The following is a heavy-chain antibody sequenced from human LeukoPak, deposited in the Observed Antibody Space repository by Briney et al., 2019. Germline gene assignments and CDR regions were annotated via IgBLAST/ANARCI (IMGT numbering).Heavy chain of an antibody. CDR2: IYYSGST. D-gene: IGHD3-3*01. J-gene: IGHJ4*02. V-gene: IGHV4-59*08. CDR3: ARHRFGVVTRYFDY. CDR1: GGTISSYS. Sequence: SETLSLTCTASGGTISSYSWNWIRQPPGKGLEWIGYIYYSGSTNYNPSLKSRVTISVDTSKNQFSLKLSSVTAADTAVYYCARHRFGVVTRYFDYWGQGTLVTVSS.